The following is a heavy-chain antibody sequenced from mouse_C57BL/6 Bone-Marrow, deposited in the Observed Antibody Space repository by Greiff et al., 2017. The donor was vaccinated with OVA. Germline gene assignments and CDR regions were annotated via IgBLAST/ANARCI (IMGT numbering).Heavy chain of an antibody. CDR2: ISYDGSN. CDR1: GYSITSGYY. V-gene: IGHV3-6*01. CDR3: ARQGNAFFDY. Sequence: EVQLQESGPGLVKPSQSLSLTCSVTGYSITSGYYWNWIRQFPGNKLEWMGYISYDGSNNYNPSLKNRISITRDTSKNQFVLKLNSVTTEDTATYYCARQGNAFFDYWGQGTTLTVSS. J-gene: IGHJ2*01.